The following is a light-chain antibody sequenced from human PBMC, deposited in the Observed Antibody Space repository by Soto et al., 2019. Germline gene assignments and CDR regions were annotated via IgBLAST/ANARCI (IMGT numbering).Light chain of an antibody. CDR2: GAS. CDR3: QQYGLSHT. V-gene: IGKV3-20*01. J-gene: IGKJ2*01. CDR1: QSVASNY. Sequence: EIVLTQSPGTLSLSPGERATLSCRASQSVASNYLAWYQQKPGQAPRVLIYGASSRAGGIPDRFSGSGSGTDFTLTISRLEPEDFAVYYCQQYGLSHTFGQGTKLEIK.